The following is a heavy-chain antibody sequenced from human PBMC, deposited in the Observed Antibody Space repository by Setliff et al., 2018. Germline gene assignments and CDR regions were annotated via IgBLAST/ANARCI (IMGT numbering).Heavy chain of an antibody. J-gene: IGHJ4*02. Sequence: PSETLSLTCTVSGGSISSSSYYWGWIRQPPGKGLEWIGSIYYGGSTYYNPSLKSRVTISVDTSKNQFSLKLSSVTAADTAVYYCARRISYYNFWSGYYDYWGQGTLVTVSS. CDR2: IYYGGST. V-gene: IGHV4-39*07. D-gene: IGHD3-3*01. CDR3: ARRISYYNFWSGYYDY. CDR1: GGSISSSSYY.